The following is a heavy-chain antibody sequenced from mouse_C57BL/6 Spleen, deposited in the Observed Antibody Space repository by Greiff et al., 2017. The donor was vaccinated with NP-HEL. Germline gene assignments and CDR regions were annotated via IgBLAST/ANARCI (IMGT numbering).Heavy chain of an antibody. CDR2: INPSSGYT. J-gene: IGHJ3*01. D-gene: IGHD2-5*01. CDR3: AREAAYCSNYAAWFAY. V-gene: IGHV1-7*01. CDR1: GYTFTSYW. Sequence: VQLKESGAELAKPGASVKLSCKASGYTFTSYWMHWVKQRPGQGLEWIGYINPSSGYTKYNQKFKDKATLTADKASSTAYMQLSSLPYEDSAVYYCAREAAYCSNYAAWFAYWGQGTLVTVSA.